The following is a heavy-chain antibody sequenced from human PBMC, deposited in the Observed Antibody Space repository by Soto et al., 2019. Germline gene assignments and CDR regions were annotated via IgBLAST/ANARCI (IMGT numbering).Heavy chain of an antibody. J-gene: IGHJ6*02. D-gene: IGHD3-3*01. CDR1: GFTFSSYS. Sequence: GSVRLSCAASGFTFSSYSMNWVRQAPGKGLEWVSYISSSSSTIYYADSVKGRFTISRDNAKNSLYLQMNSLRDEDTAVYYCARDRASFWSGYYTVYYGMDVWGQGTTVTVSS. V-gene: IGHV3-48*02. CDR2: ISSSSSTI. CDR3: ARDRASFWSGYYTVYYGMDV.